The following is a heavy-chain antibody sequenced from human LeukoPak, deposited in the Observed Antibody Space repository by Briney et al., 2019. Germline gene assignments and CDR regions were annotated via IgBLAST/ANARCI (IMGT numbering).Heavy chain of an antibody. CDR1: EFTVSSNY. D-gene: IGHD6-19*01. Sequence: GGSLRLSCAASEFTVSSNYMSWVCQAPGKGLEWVSVIYSDGRTYYADSVKGRFTISRDNSKNTLYLQMDSLRAEDTAVYYCAKLKGWYGEGYFDYWGQGTLVTVSS. CDR3: AKLKGWYGEGYFDY. V-gene: IGHV3-53*01. CDR2: IYSDGRT. J-gene: IGHJ4*02.